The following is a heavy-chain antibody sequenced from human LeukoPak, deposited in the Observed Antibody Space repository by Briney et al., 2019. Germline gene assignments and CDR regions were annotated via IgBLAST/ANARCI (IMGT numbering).Heavy chain of an antibody. J-gene: IGHJ4*02. CDR1: GYTFTSHD. CDR3: ARGRSVWFGELLNNY. V-gene: IGHV1-8*01. D-gene: IGHD3-10*01. CDR2: MNPNSGNT. Sequence: ASVKVSCKASGYTFTSHDINWVRQATGQGLEWMGWMNPNSGNTGYAQKFQGRVTMTRNTSISTAYMELSRVGSKDMAVYYCARGRSVWFGELLNNYWGQGTLVTVSS.